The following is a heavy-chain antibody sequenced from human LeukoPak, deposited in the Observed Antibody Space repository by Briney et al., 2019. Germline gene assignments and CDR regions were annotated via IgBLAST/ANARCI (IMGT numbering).Heavy chain of an antibody. CDR1: GDSISSHTYF. CDR3: ASRENIAALDAFDI. CDR2: IYYSGST. Sequence: SETLSLTCTVSGDSISSHTYFWGWIRQPPGKGLEWIGTIYYSGSTYYNPSLKSRVTISVDTSKNQFSLKLSSVSAADTAVYYCASRENIAALDAFDIWGQGTMVTVSS. V-gene: IGHV4-39*07. J-gene: IGHJ3*02. D-gene: IGHD6-13*01.